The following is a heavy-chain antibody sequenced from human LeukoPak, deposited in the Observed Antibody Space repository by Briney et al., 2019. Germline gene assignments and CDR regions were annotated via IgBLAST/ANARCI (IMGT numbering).Heavy chain of an antibody. D-gene: IGHD5-24*01. V-gene: IGHV4-39*07. CDR3: ARVVWLQLGGFDY. CDR1: GGSISSSSYY. CDR2: VYYSGST. Sequence: SETLSLTCTVSGGSISSSSYYWGWIRQPPGKGLEWIGSVYYSGSTYYNPSLKSRVTISVDTSKNQFSLKLSSVTAADTAVYYCARVVWLQLGGFDYWGQGTLVTVSS. J-gene: IGHJ4*02.